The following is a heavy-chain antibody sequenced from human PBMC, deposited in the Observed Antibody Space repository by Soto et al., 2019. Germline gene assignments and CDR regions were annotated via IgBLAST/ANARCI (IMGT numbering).Heavy chain of an antibody. V-gene: IGHV1-3*01. Sequence: ASVKVSCKASGYTFTSYAMHWVRQAPGQRLEWMGWINAGNGNTKYSQKFQGRVTITRDTSASTAYMELSSLRSEDTAVYYCARDGEPDPHHNWFDPWGQGTLVTVSS. CDR3: ARDGEPDPHHNWFDP. J-gene: IGHJ5*02. CDR1: GYTFTSYA. CDR2: INAGNGNT. D-gene: IGHD2-21*01.